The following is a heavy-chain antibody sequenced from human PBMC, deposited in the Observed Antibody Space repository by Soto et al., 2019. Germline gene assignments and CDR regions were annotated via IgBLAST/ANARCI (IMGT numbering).Heavy chain of an antibody. CDR1: GFRFATYG. D-gene: IGHD1-7*01. CDR3: ARDLRGRTNYFDP. Sequence: QVQLVESGGGVVQPGRSLRLSCAGTGFRFATYGLHWVRQAPGKGLEWVAVIWYDGSKKYYADSVKGRFTISRDDSRSALYLQMNSLRAEDTAVYYCARDLRGRTNYFDPWGEGTLVTVSS. J-gene: IGHJ5*02. V-gene: IGHV3-33*01. CDR2: IWYDGSKK.